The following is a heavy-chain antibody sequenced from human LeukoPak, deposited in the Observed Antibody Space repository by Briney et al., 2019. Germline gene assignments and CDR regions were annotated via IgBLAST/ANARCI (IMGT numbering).Heavy chain of an antibody. CDR1: GGSISSSSYY. CDR2: IYYSGST. J-gene: IGHJ3*02. CDR3: ARDDGASGSYYFDAFDI. D-gene: IGHD1-26*01. Sequence: SETLSLTCTVSGGSISSSSYYWGWIRQPPGKGLEWIGSIYYSGSTCYNPSLKSRVTISVDTSKNQFSLKLSSVTAADTAVYYCARDDGASGSYYFDAFDIWGQGTMVTVSS. V-gene: IGHV4-39*07.